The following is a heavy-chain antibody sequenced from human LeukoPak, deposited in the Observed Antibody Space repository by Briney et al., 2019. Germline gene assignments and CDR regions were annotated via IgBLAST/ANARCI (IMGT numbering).Heavy chain of an antibody. CDR3: ARRVMASFDY. V-gene: IGHV3-72*01. J-gene: IGHJ4*02. CDR1: GFTLSDHY. D-gene: IGHD2-8*01. Sequence: SGGSLRLSCAASGFTLSDHYLDWVRQAPGKGLEWVGRTTNKANSYTTEYAASVKGRFTISRDDSKNSLYLQMNSLKTEDTAVYYCARRVMASFDYWGQGILVTVS. CDR2: TTNKANSYTT.